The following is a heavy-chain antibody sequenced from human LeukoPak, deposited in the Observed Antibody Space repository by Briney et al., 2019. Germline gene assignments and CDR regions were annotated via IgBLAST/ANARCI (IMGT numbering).Heavy chain of an antibody. Sequence: SVRVSCKASGGTFSSYAISWVRQAPGKGVEWMGRIIPILGIANYAQKFQGRVTITADKSTSTAYMELSSLRSEDTAVYYCARDPRESISTMVRGVIDDYWGQGTLVTVSS. CDR1: GGTFSSYA. V-gene: IGHV1-69*04. J-gene: IGHJ4*02. D-gene: IGHD3-10*01. CDR2: IIPILGIA. CDR3: ARDPRESISTMVRGVIDDY.